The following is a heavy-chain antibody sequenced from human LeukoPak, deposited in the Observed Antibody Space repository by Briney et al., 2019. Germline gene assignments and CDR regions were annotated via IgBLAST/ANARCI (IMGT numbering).Heavy chain of an antibody. V-gene: IGHV4-39*01. D-gene: IGHD1-20*01. CDR1: GGSISSSSYY. CDR2: IYYSGST. CDR3: ARHSDPLTGTTSLGDAFDI. Sequence: SETLSPTCTVSGGSISSSSYYWGWIRQPPGKGLEWIGSIYYSGSTYYNPSLKSRVTISVDTSKNQFSLKLSSVTAADTAVYYCARHSDPLTGTTSLGDAFDIWGQGTMVTVSS. J-gene: IGHJ3*02.